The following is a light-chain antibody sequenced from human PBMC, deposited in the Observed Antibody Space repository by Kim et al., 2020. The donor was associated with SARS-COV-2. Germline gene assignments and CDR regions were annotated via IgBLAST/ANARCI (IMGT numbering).Light chain of an antibody. CDR2: AAS. J-gene: IGKJ1*01. CDR1: QTVSSNY. V-gene: IGKV3-20*01. Sequence: TLSLSPGERATLSCRASQTVSSNYLSWYQHRSGQAPRLLIYAASSRATGIRDRFSGSGSGTDFTLTISRLEPEDFAVYFCQQYQTFGQGTKVDIK. CDR3: QQYQT.